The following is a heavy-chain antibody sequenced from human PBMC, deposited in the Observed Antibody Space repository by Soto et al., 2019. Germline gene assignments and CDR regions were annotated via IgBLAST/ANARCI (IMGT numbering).Heavy chain of an antibody. J-gene: IGHJ4*02. CDR2: IYYSGST. Sequence: QVQLQESGPGLVKPSETLSLTCTVSGGSISSYYWSWIRQPPGKGLEWIGYIYYSGSTNYNPSLNSRVTISVDTSKNQFSLKLSSVTAADTAVYYCARLSLGIGTQADYWGQGTLVTVSS. CDR3: ARLSLGIGTQADY. CDR1: GGSISSYY. D-gene: IGHD7-27*01. V-gene: IGHV4-59*08.